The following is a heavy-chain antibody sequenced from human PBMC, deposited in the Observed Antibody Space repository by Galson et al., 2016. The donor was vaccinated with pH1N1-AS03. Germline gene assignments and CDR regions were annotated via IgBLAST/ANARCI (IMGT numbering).Heavy chain of an antibody. D-gene: IGHD6-19*01. CDR2: ISSTGSNT. CDR1: GFTFSTYA. CDR3: AKYTIDWYEDY. Sequence: PRLSCAVSGFTFSTYAMTWVRQAPGRGLEWVSSISSTGSNTFYADSVMGRFTISRDNSKNTLYLQMNRLRAEDTAVFYCAKYTIDWYEDYWGQGTLVTVSS. V-gene: IGHV3-23*01. J-gene: IGHJ4*02.